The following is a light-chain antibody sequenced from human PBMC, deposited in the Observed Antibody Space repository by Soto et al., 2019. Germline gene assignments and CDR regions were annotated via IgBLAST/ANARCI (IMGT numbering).Light chain of an antibody. J-gene: IGLJ1*01. V-gene: IGLV1-40*01. CDR2: GNS. Sequence: QSVLTQPPSVSGAPGQRVTISCTGSSSNIGAGYDVHWYQQLPGTAPKLLIYGNSNRPSGVPDRFSGSKSGTSASLAITGLQAEGEADYYCQSYDSSLSAPYVFGTGTKVTVL. CDR1: SSNIGAGYD. CDR3: QSYDSSLSAPYV.